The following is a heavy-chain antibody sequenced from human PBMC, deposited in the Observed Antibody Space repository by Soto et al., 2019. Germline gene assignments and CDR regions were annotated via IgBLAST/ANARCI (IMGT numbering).Heavy chain of an antibody. J-gene: IGHJ6*02. CDR3: AKADFMITYCGGDCYPWGMDV. CDR2: ISYDGSNK. CDR1: GFTFSSYG. D-gene: IGHD2-21*02. V-gene: IGHV3-30*18. Sequence: SLRLSCAASGFTFSSYGMHWVRQAPGKGLEWVAVISYDGSNKYYADSVKGRFTISRDNSKNTLYLQMNSLRAEDTAVYYCAKADFMITYCGGDCYPWGMDVWGQGTTVTVSS.